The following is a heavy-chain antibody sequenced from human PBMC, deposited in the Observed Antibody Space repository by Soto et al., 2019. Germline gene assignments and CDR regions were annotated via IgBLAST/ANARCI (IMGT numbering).Heavy chain of an antibody. V-gene: IGHV3-33*01. J-gene: IGHJ6*03. D-gene: IGHD6-13*01. Sequence: QVQLVESGGGVVQPGRSLRLSCAASGFTFSSYGMHWVRQAPGKGLEWVAVIWYDGSNKYYADSVKGRFTIPRDNSKNTLYLQMNSLRAEDTAVYYCARDAIADKYYYYYMDVWGKGTTVTVSS. CDR1: GFTFSSYG. CDR3: ARDAIADKYYYYYMDV. CDR2: IWYDGSNK.